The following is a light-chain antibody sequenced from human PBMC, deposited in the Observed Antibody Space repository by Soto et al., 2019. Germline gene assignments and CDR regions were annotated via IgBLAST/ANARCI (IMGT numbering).Light chain of an antibody. J-gene: IGKJ5*01. Sequence: EIVLTQSPGTLSLSPGERATLSCRASQSVSSSSLAWYQQKPGQAPRLLIYGASSRATGITDRFSGSGSGTDFTLPISRLEPEDFAVYYCQQYGSSLSITFGQGTRLEIK. CDR2: GAS. V-gene: IGKV3-20*01. CDR3: QQYGSSLSIT. CDR1: QSVSSSS.